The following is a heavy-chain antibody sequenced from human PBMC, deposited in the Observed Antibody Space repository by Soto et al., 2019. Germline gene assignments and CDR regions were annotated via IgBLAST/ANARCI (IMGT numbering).Heavy chain of an antibody. J-gene: IGHJ4*02. V-gene: IGHV3-23*01. Sequence: PGGSLRLSCAASGFTFSSYGMSWVRQAPGKGLEWVSAISGSGGSTYYADSVKGRFTISRDNSKNTLYLQMNSLRAEDTAVYYCAKDGYCSGGSCYARPFDYWGQGTLVTVSS. CDR2: ISGSGGST. CDR1: GFTFSSYG. CDR3: AKDGYCSGGSCYARPFDY. D-gene: IGHD2-15*01.